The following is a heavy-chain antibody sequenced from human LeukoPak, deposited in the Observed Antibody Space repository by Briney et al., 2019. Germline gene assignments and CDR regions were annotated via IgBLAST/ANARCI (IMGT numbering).Heavy chain of an antibody. Sequence: GRSLRLSCAASGFTLSSYAIHWVRQAPGKGLEWVAVMSYDGSNKYYADSVKGRFTISSENSKNTLYLQMNSLRAEDTAVYYCAREYSSGYYYFDYWGQGTLVTVSS. CDR3: AREYSSGYYYFDY. J-gene: IGHJ4*02. V-gene: IGHV3-30*04. CDR1: GFTLSSYA. D-gene: IGHD6-19*01. CDR2: MSYDGSNK.